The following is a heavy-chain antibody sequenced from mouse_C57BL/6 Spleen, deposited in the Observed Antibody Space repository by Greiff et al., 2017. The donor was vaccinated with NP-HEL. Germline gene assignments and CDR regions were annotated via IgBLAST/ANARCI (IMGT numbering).Heavy chain of an antibody. CDR3: ARSDYYGSSYPPWFAY. CDR1: GYTFTSYW. D-gene: IGHD1-1*01. V-gene: IGHV1-55*01. Sequence: VQLQQPGAELVKPGASVKMSCKASGYTFTSYWITWVKQRPGQGLEWIGDIYPGSGSTNYNEKFKSKATLTVDTSSSTAYMQLSSLTSEDSAVYYCARSDYYGSSYPPWFAYWGQGTLVTVSA. J-gene: IGHJ3*01. CDR2: IYPGSGST.